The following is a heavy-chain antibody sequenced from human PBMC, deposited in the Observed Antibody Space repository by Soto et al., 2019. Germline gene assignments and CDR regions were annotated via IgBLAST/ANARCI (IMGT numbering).Heavy chain of an antibody. V-gene: IGHV4-39*01. J-gene: IGHJ4*02. CDR2: IYYSGST. CDR3: ASGVYCSGGSCYSGFDY. Sequence: QLQLQESGPGLVKPSETLSLTCTVSGGSISSSSYYWGWIRQPPGKGLEWIGSIYYSGSTYYNPSLKGRVTISVDTSKNQFSLKLSSVTAADTAVYYCASGVYCSGGSCYSGFDYWGQGTLVTVSS. D-gene: IGHD2-15*01. CDR1: GGSISSSSYY.